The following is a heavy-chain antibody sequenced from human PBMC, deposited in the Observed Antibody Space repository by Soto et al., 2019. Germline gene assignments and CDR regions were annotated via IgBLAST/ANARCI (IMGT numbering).Heavy chain of an antibody. D-gene: IGHD3-10*01. CDR1: GGSISSYY. V-gene: IGHV4-59*01. CDR3: ARDHGPGSFDY. CDR2: IYYSGST. J-gene: IGHJ4*02. Sequence: PSXTLSLTCTVSGGSISSYYWSWIRQPPGKGLEWIGYIYYSGSTNYNPSLKSRVTISVDTSKNQFSLKLSSVTAADTAVYYCARDHGPGSFDYWGQGTLVTVSS.